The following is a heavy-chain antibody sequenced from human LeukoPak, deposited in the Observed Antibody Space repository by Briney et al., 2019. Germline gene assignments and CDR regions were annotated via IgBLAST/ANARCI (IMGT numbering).Heavy chain of an antibody. Sequence: PGGSLRLSCAASGFTFNIFWMHWVRQAPGKGLVRVSRINSDVSSTTYADSVKGRFTISRDNTKNTLYLQMDSLRVDDTAVYYCARDLAYSIDSWGQGTLVTVSS. D-gene: IGHD2-15*01. CDR3: ARDLAYSIDS. CDR2: INSDVSST. CDR1: GFTFNIFW. J-gene: IGHJ4*02. V-gene: IGHV3-74*01.